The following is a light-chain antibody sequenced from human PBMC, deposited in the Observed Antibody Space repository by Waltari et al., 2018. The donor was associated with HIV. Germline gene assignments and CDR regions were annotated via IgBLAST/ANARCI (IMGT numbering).Light chain of an antibody. CDR3: QQYYSTPYT. J-gene: IGKJ2*01. CDR2: WAS. Sequence: DIVMTQCPDALAVSLGERATINCKSSQGVLYGSNNKNYLAWYLQKPGQPPKLPIYWASTRESGVPDRFSGSGSGTDFTLTIRSLQAEDVAVYYCQQYYSTPYTFGQGTKLEIK. CDR1: QGVLYGSNNKNY. V-gene: IGKV4-1*01.